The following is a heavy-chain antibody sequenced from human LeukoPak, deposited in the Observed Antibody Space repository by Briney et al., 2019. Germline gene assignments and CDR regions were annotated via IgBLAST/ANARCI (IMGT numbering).Heavy chain of an antibody. CDR2: ISSSTTT. D-gene: IGHD3-10*02. Sequence: GSLRLSCAASGFTFSSYSMNWVRQAPGKGLEWVSYISSSTTTYYADSVKGRFTISRDNAKNSLYLQMNSLRAEDTAVYYCAELGITMIGGVWGKGTTVTISS. V-gene: IGHV3-48*01. CDR1: GFTFSSYS. J-gene: IGHJ6*04. CDR3: AELGITMIGGV.